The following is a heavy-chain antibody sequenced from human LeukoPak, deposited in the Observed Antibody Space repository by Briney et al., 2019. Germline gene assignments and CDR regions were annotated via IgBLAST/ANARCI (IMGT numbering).Heavy chain of an antibody. D-gene: IGHD3-22*01. CDR3: ARVQYYYDSSVHYNFDY. CDR1: GYTFTGYY. CDR2: INPSGGST. Sequence: GASVKVSCKASGYTFTGYYMHWVRQAPGQGLEWMGIINPSGGSTSYAQKFQGRVSMTRDTSTSTVYMELSSLRSEDTAVYYCARVQYYYDSSVHYNFDYWGQGTLVTVSP. J-gene: IGHJ4*02. V-gene: IGHV1-46*01.